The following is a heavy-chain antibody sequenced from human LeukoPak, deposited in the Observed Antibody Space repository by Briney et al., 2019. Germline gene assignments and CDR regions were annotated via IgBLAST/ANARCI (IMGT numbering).Heavy chain of an antibody. CDR1: GYTFTGYY. D-gene: IGHD6-13*01. J-gene: IGHJ5*02. Sequence: ASVKVSCKASGYTFTGYYMHWVRQAPGQGLEWVGWINPNRGGTNYAQKFQGRVTMTRDTSIRPAYMKLSRLRSDETAVYSCARVVAAAGRNTSFAPWGQETLVTVSP. CDR3: ARVVAAAGRNTSFAP. CDR2: INPNRGGT. V-gene: IGHV1-2*02.